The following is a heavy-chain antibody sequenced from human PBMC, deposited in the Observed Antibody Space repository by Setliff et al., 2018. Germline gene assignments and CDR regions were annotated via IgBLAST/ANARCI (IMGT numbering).Heavy chain of an antibody. CDR3: ARVDFTMIQGVLGL. Sequence: PSETLSLTCTVYGVSFSDYYWGWVRQSPGKGLDWIGEVNHSGTTNYNPSLQSRVTISVDMSKNQFSMKLTSVTAADTAVYYCARVDFTMIQGVLGLWGQGTLVTVSS. CDR1: GVSFSDYY. J-gene: IGHJ1*01. CDR2: VNHSGTT. V-gene: IGHV4-34*01. D-gene: IGHD3-10*01.